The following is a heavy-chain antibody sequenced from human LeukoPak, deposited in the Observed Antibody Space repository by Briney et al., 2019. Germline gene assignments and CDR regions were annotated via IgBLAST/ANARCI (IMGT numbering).Heavy chain of an antibody. Sequence: PGRSLRLSCAASGVTFSTYAMHWARQAPGKGPEWVAVISYDGRNKYYADSVKGRFTISRDNSKNTLYLQMDSLRAEDTAMYYCARSLGGGDWYFDYWGQGTLVTVSS. CDR3: ARSLGGGDWYFDY. D-gene: IGHD2-21*01. CDR1: GVTFSTYA. CDR2: ISYDGRNK. V-gene: IGHV3-30*04. J-gene: IGHJ4*02.